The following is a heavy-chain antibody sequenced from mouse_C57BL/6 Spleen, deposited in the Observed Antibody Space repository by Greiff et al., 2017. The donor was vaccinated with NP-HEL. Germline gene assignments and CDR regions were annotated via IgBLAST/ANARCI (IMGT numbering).Heavy chain of an antibody. J-gene: IGHJ3*01. CDR2: ISSGSSTI. V-gene: IGHV5-17*01. CDR1: GFTFSDYG. CDR3: ASPYYYGRAFAY. D-gene: IGHD1-1*01. Sequence: EVKLMESGGGLVKPGGSLKLSCAASGFTFSDYGMHWVRQAPEKGLEWVAYISSGSSTIYYADTVKGRFTISRDNAKNTLFLQMTSLRSEDTAMYYCASPYYYGRAFAYWGQGTLVTVSA.